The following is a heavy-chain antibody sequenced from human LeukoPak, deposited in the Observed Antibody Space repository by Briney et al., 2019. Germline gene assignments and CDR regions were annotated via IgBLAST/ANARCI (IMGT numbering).Heavy chain of an antibody. CDR3: AKDHSLGATTYYFDY. Sequence: GGSLRLSCAASGFTFSSYGMHWVRQAPGKGLEWVAFIRYDGSNKYYADSVKGRFTISRDNSKNTLYLQMNSLRAEDTAVYYCAKDHSLGATTYYFDYWGQGTLVTVSS. V-gene: IGHV3-30*02. CDR2: IRYDGSNK. CDR1: GFTFSSYG. J-gene: IGHJ4*02. D-gene: IGHD1-26*01.